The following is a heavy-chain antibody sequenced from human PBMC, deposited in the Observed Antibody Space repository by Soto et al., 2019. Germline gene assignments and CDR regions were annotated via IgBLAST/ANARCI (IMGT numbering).Heavy chain of an antibody. CDR3: ASDFEVGAVAGTIP. D-gene: IGHD6-19*01. Sequence: QVQLVQSGAEVKKPGSSVKVSCKASGGTFSSYAISWVRQAPGQGLEWMGGIIPIFGTANDAQTFKGRVTITADKSTSTAYMELSSLRSEDTAVYYCASDFEVGAVAGTIPWGQGTLGTVSA. V-gene: IGHV1-69*06. CDR2: IIPIFGTA. CDR1: GGTFSSYA. J-gene: IGHJ5*02.